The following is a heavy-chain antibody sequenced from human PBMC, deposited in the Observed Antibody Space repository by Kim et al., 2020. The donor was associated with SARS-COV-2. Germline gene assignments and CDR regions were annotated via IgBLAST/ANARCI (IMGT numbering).Heavy chain of an antibody. CDR3: ARTDPASCFDY. CDR2: T. J-gene: IGHJ4*02. V-gene: IGHV4-31*02. Sequence: TYYNPSLKSRVTTSVDTSKNHFSLKLTAVTDADTAYNYCARTDPASCFDYWGQGALVTVSS.